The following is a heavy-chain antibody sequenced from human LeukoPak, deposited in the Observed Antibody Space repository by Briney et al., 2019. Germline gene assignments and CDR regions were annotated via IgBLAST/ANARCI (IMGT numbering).Heavy chain of an antibody. CDR1: GFTFSSYA. CDR2: ISGSGGST. V-gene: IGHV3-23*01. CDR3: ARDYYGSGSYPLFDY. Sequence: PGGSLRLSCAASGFTFSSYAMSWVRQAPGKGLEWVLAISGSGGSTYYADSVKGRFTISRDNAKNTLYLQMNSLRAEDTAVYYCARDYYGSGSYPLFDYWGQGTLVTVSS. D-gene: IGHD3-10*01. J-gene: IGHJ4*02.